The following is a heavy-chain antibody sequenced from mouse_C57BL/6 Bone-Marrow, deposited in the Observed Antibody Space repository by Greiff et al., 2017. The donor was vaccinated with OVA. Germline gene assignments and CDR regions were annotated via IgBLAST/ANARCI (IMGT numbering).Heavy chain of an antibody. V-gene: IGHV1-75*01. CDR1: GYTFTDYY. CDR2: IFPGSGST. CDR3: ARGETYYFDY. Sequence: QVQLQQSGPELVKPGASVKISCKASGYTFTDYYINWVKQRPGQGLEWIGWIFPGSGSTYYNEKFKGKATLTVDKSSSTAYMQLSSLTSEDSAVYYCARGETYYFDYWGQGTTLTVSS. J-gene: IGHJ2*01.